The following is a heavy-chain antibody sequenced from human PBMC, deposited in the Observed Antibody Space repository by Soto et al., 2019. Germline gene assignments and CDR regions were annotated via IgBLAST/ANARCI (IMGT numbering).Heavy chain of an antibody. J-gene: IGHJ3*02. Sequence: QVQLVQSGAEVKKPGSSVKVSCKASGGTFSSYTISWVRQALGQGLEWMGRIIPILGIANYAQKFQGRVTITADKSTSTAYMELSSLRSEDTAVYYCARLVTDAFDIWGQGTMVTVSS. CDR2: IIPILGIA. D-gene: IGHD3-9*01. CDR3: ARLVTDAFDI. V-gene: IGHV1-69*02. CDR1: GGTFSSYT.